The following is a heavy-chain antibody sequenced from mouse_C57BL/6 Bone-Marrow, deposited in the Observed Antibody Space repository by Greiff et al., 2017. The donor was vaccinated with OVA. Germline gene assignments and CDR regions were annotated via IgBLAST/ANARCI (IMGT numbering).Heavy chain of an antibody. V-gene: IGHV2-5*01. Sequence: QVQLQQSGPGLVQPSQSLSITCTVSGFSLTSYGVHWVRQSPGKGLAWLGVIWRGGSTDYNAAFMSRLSITKDNSKCQVFFKMNILQADYTAIYYCAKGSSGYVPDYWGQGTTLTVSS. CDR2: IWRGGST. J-gene: IGHJ2*01. D-gene: IGHD3-2*02. CDR1: GFSLTSYG. CDR3: AKGSSGYVPDY.